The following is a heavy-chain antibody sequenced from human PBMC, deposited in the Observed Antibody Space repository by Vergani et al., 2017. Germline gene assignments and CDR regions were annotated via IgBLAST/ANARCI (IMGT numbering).Heavy chain of an antibody. V-gene: IGHV1-69*04. Sequence: QVQLVQSGAEVKKPGSSVKVSCKASGGTFSSYAISWVRQAPGQGLEWMGRIIPILGIANYAQKFHGRVTITADKSTSTAYLELSSLRSEDTAVYYCATTQYSNGSFPFDYWGQGTLVTVSS. J-gene: IGHJ4*02. CDR1: GGTFSSYA. CDR3: ATTQYSNGSFPFDY. D-gene: IGHD6-19*01. CDR2: IIPILGIA.